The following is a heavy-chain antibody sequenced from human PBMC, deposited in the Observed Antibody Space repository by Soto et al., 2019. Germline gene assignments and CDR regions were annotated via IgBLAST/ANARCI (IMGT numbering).Heavy chain of an antibody. CDR1: GGSFSGYY. J-gene: IGHJ5*02. Sequence: QVQLQQWGAGLLKPSETLSLTCAVYGGSFSGYYWSWIRQPPGKGLEWIGEINHSGSTNYNPSLKSRVPISVDTSKNQFALKLSSVTAADTAVYYCASRSVVYAIDRNWFDPWGQGTLVTVSS. CDR2: INHSGST. CDR3: ASRSVVYAIDRNWFDP. D-gene: IGHD2-8*02. V-gene: IGHV4-34*01.